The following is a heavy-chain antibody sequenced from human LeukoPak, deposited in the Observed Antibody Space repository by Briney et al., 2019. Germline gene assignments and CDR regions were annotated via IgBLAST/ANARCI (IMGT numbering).Heavy chain of an antibody. CDR1: GGSISSGDYY. J-gene: IGHJ5*01. CDR2: IYHTGSF. CDR3: DGKSRIVGTTSVWYFFDC. V-gene: IGHV4-30-4*01. D-gene: IGHD1-26*01. Sequence: SETLSLTCTVSGGSISSGDYYWSWIRQPPGKGLEWIGFIYHTGSFHYNPSLKSRVTISVDTSKNQFSLNLRSVTAADTAVYLCDGKSRIVGTTSVWYFFDCCGEGCLVTVSS.